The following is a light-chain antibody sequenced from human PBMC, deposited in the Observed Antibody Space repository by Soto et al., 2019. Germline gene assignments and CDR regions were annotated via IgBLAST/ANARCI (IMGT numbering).Light chain of an antibody. V-gene: IGLV2-23*01. CDR2: EGS. Sequence: QSALTQPASVSGSPGQSIAISCTGTSSDVGSYNLVSWYQQHPGKAPKLMIYEGSKRPSGVSNRFSGSKSGNTAFLTISGLQAEYEAAYYCSSYAGSSTYVFGTGTKVTVL. CDR3: SSYAGSSTYV. CDR1: SSDVGSYNL. J-gene: IGLJ1*01.